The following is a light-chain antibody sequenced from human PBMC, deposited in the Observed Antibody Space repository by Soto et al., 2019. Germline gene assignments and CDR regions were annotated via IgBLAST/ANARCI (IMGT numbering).Light chain of an antibody. CDR1: QSVSSGY. Sequence: EIVLTQSPCTLSLSPGERATLSCRSSQSVSSGYLAWYQQKPGQAPRLLIFRAFNRATGIPDRFSGSGSGTHFTLTISRLEPEDFALYYCQQYVASPPSWTFGQGTKVEIK. V-gene: IGKV3-20*01. J-gene: IGKJ1*01. CDR3: QQYVASPPSWT. CDR2: RAF.